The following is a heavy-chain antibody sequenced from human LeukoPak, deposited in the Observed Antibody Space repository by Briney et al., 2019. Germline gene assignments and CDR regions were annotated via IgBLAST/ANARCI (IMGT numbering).Heavy chain of an antibody. Sequence: ASVKVSCKTSGYTFTDYFIHWVRQAPGQGLEWMGWINPYSGATNYAQKFQGRGTMTRDTSITTAYMEVRTLRSDDTAVYYCARALRRDSSYYEGYWGQGTLVTVSS. V-gene: IGHV1-2*02. D-gene: IGHD1-26*01. CDR3: ARALRRDSSYYEGY. CDR1: GYTFTDYF. J-gene: IGHJ4*02. CDR2: INPYSGAT.